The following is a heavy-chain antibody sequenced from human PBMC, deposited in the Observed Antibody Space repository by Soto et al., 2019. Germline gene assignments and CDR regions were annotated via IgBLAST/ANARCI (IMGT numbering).Heavy chain of an antibody. D-gene: IGHD2-2*02. CDR3: AQGIPGYYYGMDV. Sequence: GGSLRLSCAASGFIFSSYAMHWVRQAPGKGLEWVALISYDGAKKDHADSVKGRFSVFRGNSKNTLYLQMNSLRPEDTAVYYCAQGIPGYYYGMDVWGQGTTVTVSS. J-gene: IGHJ6*02. CDR2: ISYDGAKK. CDR1: GFIFSSYA. V-gene: IGHV3-30-3*01.